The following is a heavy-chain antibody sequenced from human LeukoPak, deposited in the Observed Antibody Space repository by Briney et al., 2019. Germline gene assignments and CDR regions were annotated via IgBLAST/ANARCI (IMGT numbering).Heavy chain of an antibody. V-gene: IGHV4-39*01. CDR3: ARRATYYYYMDV. J-gene: IGHJ6*03. CDR2: IYHSGST. Sequence: SETLSLTCTVSGGSISSSGYYWGWIRQPLGKGPEWIGRIYHSGSTSYNPSLKSRVTISVDTSKNQFSLKVSSVTAADTAVYYCARRATYYYYMDVWGKGTTVTVSS. D-gene: IGHD5-12*01. CDR1: GGSISSSGYY.